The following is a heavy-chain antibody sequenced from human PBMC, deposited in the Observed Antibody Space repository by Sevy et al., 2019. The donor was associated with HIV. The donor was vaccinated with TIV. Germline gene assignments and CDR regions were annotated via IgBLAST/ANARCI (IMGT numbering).Heavy chain of an antibody. CDR2: ISSSSSYI. CDR3: ARAGVRGAFDI. J-gene: IGHJ3*02. Sequence: GGSLRLSCAASGFTFSSYSMNWVRQAPGKGLEWVSSISSSSSYIYYADSVKGRFTISREKAKNSLYLQMNSLRAEETAVYYCARAGVRGAFDIWGQGTMVTVSS. D-gene: IGHD2-8*01. V-gene: IGHV3-21*01. CDR1: GFTFSSYS.